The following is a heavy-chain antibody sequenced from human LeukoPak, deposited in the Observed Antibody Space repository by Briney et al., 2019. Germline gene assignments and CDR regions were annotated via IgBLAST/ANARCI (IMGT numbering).Heavy chain of an antibody. V-gene: IGHV3-11*01. CDR3: ARDPSTRYYYDSSGRNAFDI. D-gene: IGHD3-22*01. J-gene: IGHJ3*02. CDR1: GFTFSDYY. CDR2: ISSSGSTI. Sequence: GGSLRLSCAASGFTFSDYYMSWIRQAPGKGLEWVSYISSSGSTIYYADSVKGRFTISRDNAKNSLYLQMNSLRAEDTAVYYCARDPSTRYYYDSSGRNAFDIWGQGTMATVSS.